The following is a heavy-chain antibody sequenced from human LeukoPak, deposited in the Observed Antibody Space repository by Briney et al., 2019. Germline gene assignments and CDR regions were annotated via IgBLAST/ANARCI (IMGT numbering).Heavy chain of an antibody. Sequence: TGGSLRLSCAASGFTFTTYAMSWVRQASGKGLEWVSSVSGNGHHTYYADSVKGRFIISSDNSKNMVFLQMNSLRVEDAALYYCVKAVDSGGYNFERGANHWGQGTLVTVSS. CDR2: VSGNGHHT. V-gene: IGHV3-23*01. J-gene: IGHJ5*02. CDR1: GFTFTTYA. D-gene: IGHD3-22*01. CDR3: VKAVDSGGYNFERGANH.